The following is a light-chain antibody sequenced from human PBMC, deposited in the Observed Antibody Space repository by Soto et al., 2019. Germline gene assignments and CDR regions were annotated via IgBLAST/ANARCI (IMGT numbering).Light chain of an antibody. CDR3: SSYATSSPYV. V-gene: IGLV2-14*01. CDR2: EVS. Sequence: QSALTQPASVSGSPGQSITISCTVTSNDVGGYNYVSWYQQHPGKAPKLVIYEVSHRPSGISDRFSGSKSGNTASLTISGLQVEDEADYYCSSYATSSPYVFGPGTKVTVL. CDR1: SNDVGGYNY. J-gene: IGLJ1*01.